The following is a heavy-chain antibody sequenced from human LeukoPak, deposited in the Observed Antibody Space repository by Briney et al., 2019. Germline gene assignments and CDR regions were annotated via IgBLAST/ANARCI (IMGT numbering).Heavy chain of an antibody. CDR2: IIPILGIA. CDR3: ARIGGCSSTSCYSGREFDP. Sequence: SVKVSCKASGGTFSSYTISWVRQAPGQGLEWMGRIIPILGIANYAQKFQGRVTITTDESTSTAYMELSSLRSEDTAVYYCARIGGCSSTSCYSGREFDPWGQGTLVTVSS. D-gene: IGHD2-2*01. V-gene: IGHV1-69*02. J-gene: IGHJ5*02. CDR1: GGTFSSYT.